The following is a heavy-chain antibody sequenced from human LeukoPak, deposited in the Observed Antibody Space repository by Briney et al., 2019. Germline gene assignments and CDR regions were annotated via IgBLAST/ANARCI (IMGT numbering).Heavy chain of an antibody. Sequence: SETLSLTCTVSGGSISSYYWGWIRQPAGKGLEWIGRIYTSGSTNYNPSLKSRVTLSVDTSKNQFSLKLTSVTAADTAVYYCARDSLYSSGWYHDYWGQGTLVTVSS. CDR1: GGSISSYY. J-gene: IGHJ4*02. CDR3: ARDSLYSSGWYHDY. CDR2: IYTSGST. D-gene: IGHD6-19*01. V-gene: IGHV4-4*07.